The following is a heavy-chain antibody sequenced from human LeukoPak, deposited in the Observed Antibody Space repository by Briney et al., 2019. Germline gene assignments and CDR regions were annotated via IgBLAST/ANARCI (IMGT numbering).Heavy chain of an antibody. CDR2: IRQDGSEK. CDR1: GLTFSYYW. D-gene: IGHD3-16*01. V-gene: IGHV3-7*05. Sequence: GGSLRLSCAASGLTFSYYWMTWVRQAPGKGLEWVANIRQDGSEKYYVDSVKGRFTISRDNAKNSLYLQMNSLRVEDTAVYYCARGVGVDYWGQGTLVTVSS. CDR3: ARGVGVDY. J-gene: IGHJ4*02.